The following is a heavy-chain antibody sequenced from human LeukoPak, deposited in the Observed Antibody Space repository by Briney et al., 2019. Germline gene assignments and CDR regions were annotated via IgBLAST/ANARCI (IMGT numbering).Heavy chain of an antibody. J-gene: IGHJ3*02. V-gene: IGHV4-59*01. CDR3: ARDNGFGELFAEPHAFDI. Sequence: SETLSLTCTVSGGSLSSYYWSWIRQPPGKGQGWIGYIYYSGSTNYNPSLKSRVTISVDTPKNQFSLKLSSVTAADTAVYYCARDNGFGELFAEPHAFDIWGQGTMVTVSS. CDR1: GGSLSSYY. D-gene: IGHD3-10*01. CDR2: IYYSGST.